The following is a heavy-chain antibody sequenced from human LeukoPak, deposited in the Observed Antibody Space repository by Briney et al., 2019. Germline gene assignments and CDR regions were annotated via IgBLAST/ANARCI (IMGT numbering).Heavy chain of an antibody. CDR2: IYYSGST. CDR1: GGSISSYY. J-gene: IGHJ6*02. Sequence: SETLSLTCTVSGGSISSYYWSWIRQPPGKGLEWIGYIYYSGSTTYNPSLKSRVTIPVDTSKNQFSLKLTSVTAADTAVYYCARNQNYGDDYYGMDVWGQGTTVTVSS. D-gene: IGHD4-17*01. V-gene: IGHV4-59*01. CDR3: ARNQNYGDDYYGMDV.